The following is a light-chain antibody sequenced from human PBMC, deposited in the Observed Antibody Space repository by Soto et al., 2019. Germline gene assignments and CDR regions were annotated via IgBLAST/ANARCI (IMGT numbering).Light chain of an antibody. Sequence: DIRMTQSPSSLSASIGDRVTITCRASQGISNDLGWYQQKPGLAPKRLISAASTLQSGVPSRFRGSGFGTEFSLTISSLQTEDFATYYCLQHHSYPWTFGQGTKVEIQ. CDR3: LQHHSYPWT. CDR2: AAS. J-gene: IGKJ1*01. CDR1: QGISND. V-gene: IGKV1-17*01.